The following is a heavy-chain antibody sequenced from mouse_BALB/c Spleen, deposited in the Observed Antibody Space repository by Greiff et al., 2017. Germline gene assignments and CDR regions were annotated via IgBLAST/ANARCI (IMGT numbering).Heavy chain of an antibody. CDR2: IDPYNGGT. J-gene: IGHJ3*01. Sequence: VQLKESGPELVKPGASVKVSCKASGYAFTSYNMYWVKQSHGKSLEWIGYIDPYNGGTSYNQKFKGKATLTVDKSSSTAYMHLNSLTSEDSAVYYCARRTARAPAFAYRGQGTLVTVSA. CDR1: GYAFTSYN. V-gene: IGHV1S135*01. D-gene: IGHD3-2*01. CDR3: ARRTARAPAFAY.